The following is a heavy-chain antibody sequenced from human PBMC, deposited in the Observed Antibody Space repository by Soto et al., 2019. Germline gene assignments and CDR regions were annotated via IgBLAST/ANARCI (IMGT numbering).Heavy chain of an antibody. J-gene: IGHJ3*02. V-gene: IGHV1-2*04. CDR3: ARAVDDAFDI. Sequence: GASVKVSCKASGYTFTSYWISWVRQAPGQGLEWMGWINPNSGGTNYAQKFQGWVTMTRDTSISTAYMELSRLRSDDTAVYYCARAVDDAFDIWGQGTMVTVSS. CDR2: INPNSGGT. CDR1: GYTFTSYW.